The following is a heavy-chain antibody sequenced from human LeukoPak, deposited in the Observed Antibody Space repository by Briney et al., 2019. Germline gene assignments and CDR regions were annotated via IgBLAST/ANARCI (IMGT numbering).Heavy chain of an antibody. CDR1: GFTFSSYG. CDR3: ASSGWSFDY. CDR2: ISYDGSNK. Sequence: PGRSLRLSCAASGFTFSSYGMHWVRQAPGKGLEWVAVISYDGSNKYYADSVRGRFTISRDNSKNTLYLQMNSLRAEDTAVYYCASSGWSFDYWGQGTLVTVSS. D-gene: IGHD6-19*01. J-gene: IGHJ4*02. V-gene: IGHV3-30*03.